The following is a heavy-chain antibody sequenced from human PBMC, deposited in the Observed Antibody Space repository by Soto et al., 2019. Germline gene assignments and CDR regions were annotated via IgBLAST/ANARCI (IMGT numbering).Heavy chain of an antibody. CDR3: ARDHLPPYYYDSSGYLRLGGTDAFDI. Sequence: QVQLVESGGGVVQPGRSLRLSCAASGFTFSSYAMHRVRQAPGKGLEWVAVISYDGSNKYYADSVKGLFTISRDNSETSLYLQMNSLRSEDKAVYYCARDHLPPYYYDSSGYLRLGGTDAFDIWGQGTMVTVSS. D-gene: IGHD3-22*01. CDR1: GFTFSSYA. V-gene: IGHV3-30-3*01. J-gene: IGHJ3*02. CDR2: ISYDGSNK.